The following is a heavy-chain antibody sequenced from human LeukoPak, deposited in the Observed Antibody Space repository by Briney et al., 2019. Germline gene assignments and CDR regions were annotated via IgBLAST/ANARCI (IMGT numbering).Heavy chain of an antibody. CDR1: GFTFSSYS. V-gene: IGHV3-21*01. Sequence: GGSLRLSCAASGFTFSSYSMNWVRQAPGKGLEWVSSISSSSSYIYYADSVKGRFTISRDNAKNSLYLQMNSLRAEDTAVYYCARDSRPAYYYGMDVWGQGTTVTVSS. CDR2: ISSSSSYI. CDR3: ARDSRPAYYYGMDV. J-gene: IGHJ6*02.